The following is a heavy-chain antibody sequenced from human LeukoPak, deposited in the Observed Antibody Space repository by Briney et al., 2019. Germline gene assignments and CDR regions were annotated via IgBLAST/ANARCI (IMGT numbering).Heavy chain of an antibody. V-gene: IGHV3-30-3*01. CDR3: ARDDSSRYYSLFDY. CDR1: GFTFSSYA. D-gene: IGHD3-22*01. Sequence: PGRSLRLSCAASGFTFSSYAMHCVRQAPGKGLEWVAVISYDGSNKYYADSVKGRFTISRDNSKNTLYLQMNSLRAEDTAVYYCARDDSSRYYSLFDYWGQGTLVTVSS. CDR2: ISYDGSNK. J-gene: IGHJ4*02.